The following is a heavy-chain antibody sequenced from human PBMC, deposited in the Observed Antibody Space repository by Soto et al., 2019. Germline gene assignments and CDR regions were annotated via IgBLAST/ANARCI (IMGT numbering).Heavy chain of an antibody. Sequence: QVQLQESGPGLAKPSQTLSLTCTVSGGSISSGGYYWSWIRQHPGKGLEWIGYINYSGSTYYNPSRKSRVTISVDTSKNQFSLKLSSVTAADTAVYYCAREGATGSLVYFDYWGQGTLVTVSS. CDR1: GGSISSGGYY. J-gene: IGHJ4*02. V-gene: IGHV4-31*03. CDR2: INYSGST. D-gene: IGHD1-26*01. CDR3: AREGATGSLVYFDY.